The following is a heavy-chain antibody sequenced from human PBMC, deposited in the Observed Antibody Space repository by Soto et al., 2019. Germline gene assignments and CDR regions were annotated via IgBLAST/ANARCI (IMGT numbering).Heavy chain of an antibody. D-gene: IGHD1-26*01. J-gene: IGHJ4*02. Sequence: GGSLRLSCAASGFTFSSYGMHWVRQAPGKGLEWISYISKTGDSVYYADSVKGRFTISRDNAKNSLYLQMNSLRAEDTALYYCARDWSYSFDFWGRGALVTVSS. CDR2: ISKTGDSV. CDR1: GFTFSSYG. V-gene: IGHV3-48*01. CDR3: ARDWSYSFDF.